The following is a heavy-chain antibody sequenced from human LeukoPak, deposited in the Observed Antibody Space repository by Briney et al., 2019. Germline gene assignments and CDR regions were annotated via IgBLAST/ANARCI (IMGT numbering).Heavy chain of an antibody. D-gene: IGHD2-8*01. CDR1: GFNFRTYG. CDR3: AKLPIMLALNRIEF. V-gene: IGHV3-23*01. J-gene: IGHJ4*02. CDR2: ISGSAYTT. Sequence: GGSLRLSCATSGFNFRTYGMSWIRQAPGKGLEWVAGISGSAYTTHYAGSVKGRFTISRDNSKNTLFLQMNSLRVEDTAVYYCAKLPIMLALNRIEFWSQGSLVTVTS.